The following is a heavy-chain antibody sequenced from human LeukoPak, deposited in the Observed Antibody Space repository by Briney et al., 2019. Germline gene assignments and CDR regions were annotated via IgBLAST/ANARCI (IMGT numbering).Heavy chain of an antibody. CDR1: GFTFSSYA. CDR3: AKEDYYDSSGYYAVLGAFDI. Sequence: GGSLRLSCAASGFTFSSYAMSWVRQAPGKGLEWVSAISGSGGSTYYADSVQGRFTISRDNSKNTLYLQMNSLRAEDTAVYYCAKEDYYDSSGYYAVLGAFDIWGQGTMVTVSS. J-gene: IGHJ3*02. V-gene: IGHV3-23*01. CDR2: ISGSGGST. D-gene: IGHD3-22*01.